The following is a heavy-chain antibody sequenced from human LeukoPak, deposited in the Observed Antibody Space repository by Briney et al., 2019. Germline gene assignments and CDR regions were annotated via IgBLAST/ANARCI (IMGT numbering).Heavy chain of an antibody. CDR2: IYYSGST. J-gene: IGHJ4*02. V-gene: IGHV4-59*01. CDR1: GGSISSYY. Sequence: SETLSLTCTVSGGSISSYYWSWIRQPPGKGLEWIGYIYYSGSTNYNPSPKSRVTISVDTSKNQFSLKLSSVTAADTAVYYCARRRISSSWYELSYFDYWGQGTLVTVSS. D-gene: IGHD6-13*01. CDR3: ARRRISSSWYELSYFDY.